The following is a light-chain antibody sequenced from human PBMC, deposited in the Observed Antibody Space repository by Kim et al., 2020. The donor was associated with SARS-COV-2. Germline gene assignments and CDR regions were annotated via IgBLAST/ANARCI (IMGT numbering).Light chain of an antibody. CDR1: SSDVGGYRY. CDR2: DVS. Sequence: GQSITISCTGTSSDVGGYRYVSWYQQNPGKAPKLMIYDVSKRPSGVSNRFSGSKSGNRASLTISGLQAEDEADYYCSSYTSRSAWVFGGGTKLTVL. J-gene: IGLJ3*02. CDR3: SSYTSRSAWV. V-gene: IGLV2-14*04.